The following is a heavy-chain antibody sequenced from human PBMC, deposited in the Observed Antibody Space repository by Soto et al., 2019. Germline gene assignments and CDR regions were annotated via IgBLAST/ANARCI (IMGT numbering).Heavy chain of an antibody. CDR2: INPSGGST. V-gene: IGHV1-46*01. D-gene: IGHD2-21*02. CDR1: GYTFTSYY. Sequence: ASVKVSCKASGYTFTSYYMHWVRQAPGQGLEWMGIINPSGGSTSYAQKFQGRVTMTRDTSTSTVYMELSSLRSEDTAVYYCARVGPYCGGDCYYGLGYWGQGTLVTVSS. J-gene: IGHJ4*02. CDR3: ARVGPYCGGDCYYGLGY.